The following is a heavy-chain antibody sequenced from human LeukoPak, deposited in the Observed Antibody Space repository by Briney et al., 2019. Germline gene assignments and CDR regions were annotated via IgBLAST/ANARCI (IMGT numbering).Heavy chain of an antibody. D-gene: IGHD6-13*01. V-gene: IGHV4-39*07. CDR2: IYYSGST. J-gene: IGHJ5*02. Sequence: SETLSLTCTVSGGSISSSSYYWGWIRQPPGKGLEWIGSIYYSGSTYYNPSLKSRVTISVDTSKNQFSLKLSSVTAADTAVYYCARQSSSHNWLDPWGQGTLVTVSA. CDR1: GGSISSSSYY. CDR3: ARQSSSHNWLDP.